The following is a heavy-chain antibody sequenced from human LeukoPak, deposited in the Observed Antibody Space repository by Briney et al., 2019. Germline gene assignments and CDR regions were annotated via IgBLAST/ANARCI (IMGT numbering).Heavy chain of an antibody. V-gene: IGHV1-2*02. Sequence: ASVKVSCKTSDYTFIGYYIHWVRQAPGQGLDWMGWINPYSCDTKYVQKFQGRVTMTWDTSIRTAYMDVTLRSDDTAMYYCARDVRSTDAFDIWGQGTEVTVSS. J-gene: IGHJ3*02. CDR3: ARDVRSTDAFDI. CDR1: DYTFIGYY. CDR2: INPYSCDT. D-gene: IGHD3-10*02.